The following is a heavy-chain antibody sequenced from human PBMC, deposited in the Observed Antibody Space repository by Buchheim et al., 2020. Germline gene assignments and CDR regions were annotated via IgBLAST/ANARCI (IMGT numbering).Heavy chain of an antibody. CDR3: ARDPSGGIAAAGRAFGY. D-gene: IGHD6-13*01. J-gene: IGHJ4*02. CDR2: ICYDGSNK. CDR1: GFTFSSYG. V-gene: IGHV3-33*01. Sequence: VQLLESGGGLVQPGGSLRLSCAASGFTFSSYGMHWVRQAPGKGLEWVAVICYDGSNKYYADSVKGGLTISRDNSKNTLYLQMNSLRAEDTAVYYCARDPSGGIAAAGRAFGYWGQGTL.